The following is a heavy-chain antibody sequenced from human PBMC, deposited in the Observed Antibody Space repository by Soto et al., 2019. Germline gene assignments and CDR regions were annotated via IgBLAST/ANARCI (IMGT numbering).Heavy chain of an antibody. V-gene: IGHV3-74*01. J-gene: IGHJ6*02. Sequence: EVQLVESGGGLVQPGGSLRLSCAASGFTFTDYWMHWVRQTPATGLVWVSRISGDGNTSNYADPVEGRFTISRDNARNMVYLQMNSPRAEDTAIYYCARGLRGEYGTDGWGQGTTVTFS. CDR1: GFTFTDYW. D-gene: IGHD1-26*01. CDR3: ARGLRGEYGTDG. CDR2: ISGDGNTS.